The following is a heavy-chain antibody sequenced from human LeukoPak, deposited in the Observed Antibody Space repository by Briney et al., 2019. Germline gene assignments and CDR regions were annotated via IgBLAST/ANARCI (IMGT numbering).Heavy chain of an antibody. J-gene: IGHJ5*02. CDR1: GFTVSSNY. V-gene: IGHV3-66*01. D-gene: IGHD4-17*01. Sequence: GGSLRLSCAASGFTVSSNYMSWVRQAPGKGLEWVSVIYSGGSTYYADSVKGRFTISRDNSKNTLYLQMNSLRAEDTAVYYCARVQGDYGDYGVDPWGQGTLVTVSS. CDR2: IYSGGST. CDR3: ARVQGDYGDYGVDP.